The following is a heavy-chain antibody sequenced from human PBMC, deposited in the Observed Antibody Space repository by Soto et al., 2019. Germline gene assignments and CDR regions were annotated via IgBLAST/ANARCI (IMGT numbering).Heavy chain of an antibody. Sequence: SETLSLTCTVSGGSISSGGYYWIWIRQHPGKGLEWIGYIYYSGSTYYNPSLKSRVTISVDTSKNQFSLKLSSVTAADTAVYYCARSEYSSSGGQFDYWGQGTLVTVSS. J-gene: IGHJ4*02. CDR3: ARSEYSSSGGQFDY. V-gene: IGHV4-31*03. CDR1: GGSISSGGYY. CDR2: IYYSGST. D-gene: IGHD6-6*01.